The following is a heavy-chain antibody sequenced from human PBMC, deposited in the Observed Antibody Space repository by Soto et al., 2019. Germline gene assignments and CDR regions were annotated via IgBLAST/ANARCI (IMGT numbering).Heavy chain of an antibody. D-gene: IGHD3-10*01. CDR1: GGSISSSSYY. Sequence: SETLSLTCTVSGGSISSSSYYWGWIRQPPGKGLEWIGSTYYSGSTYYNPSLKSRVTISVDTSKNQFSLKLSSVTAADTAVYYCARDHDYYGSGSPENWFDPWGQGTLVTVSS. V-gene: IGHV4-39*02. CDR3: ARDHDYYGSGSPENWFDP. J-gene: IGHJ5*02. CDR2: TYYSGST.